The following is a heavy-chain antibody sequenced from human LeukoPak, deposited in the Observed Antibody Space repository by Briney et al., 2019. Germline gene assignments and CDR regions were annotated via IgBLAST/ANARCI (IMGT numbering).Heavy chain of an antibody. CDR3: ARDSYSSGQIGVFDY. CDR1: GFTVSSNY. CDR2: IYSGGST. V-gene: IGHV3-53*04. D-gene: IGHD6-19*01. Sequence: PGGSLRLSCAASGFTVSSNYMSWVRQAPGKGLEWVSVIYSGGSTYYADSVKGRFTISRRNSKNTLYLQMNSLRAEDTAVYYCARDSYSSGQIGVFDYWGQGTLVTVSS. J-gene: IGHJ4*02.